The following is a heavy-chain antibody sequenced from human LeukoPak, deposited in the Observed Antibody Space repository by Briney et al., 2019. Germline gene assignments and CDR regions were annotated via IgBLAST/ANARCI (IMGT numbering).Heavy chain of an antibody. CDR2: ISNSGRSI. V-gene: IGHV3-23*01. D-gene: IGHD1-20*01. J-gene: IGHJ6*02. CDR3: AKQFGTITGTYYYYYGMDV. CDR1: GFTFSTYA. Sequence: GGSLRLSCAASGFTFSTYAMTWVRQAPGKGLEWVSAISNSGRSIYYADSVKGRFTISRDNSKNTLYLQMNSLRAEDTAVYYCAKQFGTITGTYYYYYGMDVWGQGTTVTVSS.